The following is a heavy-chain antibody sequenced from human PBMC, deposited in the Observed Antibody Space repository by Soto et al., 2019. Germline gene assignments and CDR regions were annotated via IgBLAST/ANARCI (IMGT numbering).Heavy chain of an antibody. CDR1: GGTFSSYT. D-gene: IGHD4-17*01. CDR2: IIPILGIA. CDR3: ARAYGDYVTYYYYGMDV. V-gene: IGHV1-69*02. Sequence: ASVKVSCKASGGTFSSYTISWVRQAPGQGLEWMGRIIPILGIANYAQKFQGRVTITADKSTSTAYMELSSLRSEDTAVYYCARAYGDYVTYYYYGMDVWGQGTTVTVSS. J-gene: IGHJ6*02.